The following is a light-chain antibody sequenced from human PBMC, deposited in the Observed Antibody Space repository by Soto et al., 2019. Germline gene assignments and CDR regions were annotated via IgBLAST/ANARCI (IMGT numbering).Light chain of an antibody. V-gene: IGKV1-5*03. CDR1: QSVSRW. CDR3: QPYDRFSWT. Sequence: DIQMTQSPSTLSASLGDRVTITCRASQSVSRWLAWFQQKPGKAPHLLIYSASTLEGGVTSRFSGTASGTQFTLTINSLQPDSCATYYAQPYDRFSWTFGKGTKVEMK. CDR2: SAS. J-gene: IGKJ1*01.